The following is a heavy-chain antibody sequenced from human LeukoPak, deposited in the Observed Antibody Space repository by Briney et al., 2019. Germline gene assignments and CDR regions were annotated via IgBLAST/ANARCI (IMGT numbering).Heavy chain of an antibody. Sequence: SQTLSLTCAVSGGSISSSYWSWIRQPPGKGLEWIGYIYHSGDTNSNPSLKSRVTISMDTSKNQFSLKLSSVAAADTAVYYCARHNFARPFDYWGQGTLVTVSS. V-gene: IGHV4-59*08. CDR3: ARHNFARPFDY. CDR1: GGSISSSY. CDR2: IYHSGDT. J-gene: IGHJ4*02. D-gene: IGHD6-6*01.